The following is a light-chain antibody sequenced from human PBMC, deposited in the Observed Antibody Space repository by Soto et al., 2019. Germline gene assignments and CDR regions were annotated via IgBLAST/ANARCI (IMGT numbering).Light chain of an antibody. Sequence: EMVMTQSPAILSVSPGESATLSCRASQSVKSNYLAWYQQHPGQPPRLLIYGISTRATGIPARFSGSGSGTAFSLTISSLQSEDFAVYYCQQYSKWPITFGQGTRLEIK. J-gene: IGKJ5*01. CDR2: GIS. CDR1: QSVKSN. V-gene: IGKV3-15*01. CDR3: QQYSKWPIT.